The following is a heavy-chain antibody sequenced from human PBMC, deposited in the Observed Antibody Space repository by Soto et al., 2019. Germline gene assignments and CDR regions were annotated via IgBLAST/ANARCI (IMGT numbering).Heavy chain of an antibody. J-gene: IGHJ6*02. CDR1: GYTFTSYD. V-gene: IGHV1-8*01. CDR2: MNPNSGNT. D-gene: IGHD3-10*01. Sequence: QVQLVQSGAEVMKPGASVKVSCKASGYTFTSYDINWVRQATGQGLEWMGWMNPNSGNTGYAQKFQGRVTMTRNTSISTAYMELSSLRSEDTAVYYCARGAPGTMVRGVIIRYYYGMDVWGQGTTVTVSS. CDR3: ARGAPGTMVRGVIIRYYYGMDV.